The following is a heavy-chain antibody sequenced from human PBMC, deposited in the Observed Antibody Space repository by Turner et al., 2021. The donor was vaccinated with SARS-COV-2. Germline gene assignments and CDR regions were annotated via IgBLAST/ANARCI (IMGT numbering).Heavy chain of an antibody. J-gene: IGHJ6*02. CDR3: SREGDTAMARYGLDV. D-gene: IGHD5-18*01. CDR2: IIPIFGTA. V-gene: IGHV1-69*06. Sequence: QVQLVQSGAEVKKPGSSVKVSCKASGGTLSTYAITWVRQAPGQGLEWMGGIIPIFGTANYAQNFQGRVTITADKSTSTAYMELSSLRSEDTAVYYCSREGDTAMARYGLDVWGQGTTVTVSS. CDR1: GGTLSTYA.